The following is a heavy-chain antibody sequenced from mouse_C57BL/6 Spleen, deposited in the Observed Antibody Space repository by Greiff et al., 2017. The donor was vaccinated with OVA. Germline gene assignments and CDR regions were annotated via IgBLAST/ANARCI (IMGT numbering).Heavy chain of an antibody. CDR3: AREGYYYGSHWYFDV. V-gene: IGHV1-64*01. CDR1: GYTFTSYW. D-gene: IGHD1-1*01. J-gene: IGHJ1*03. Sequence: QVQLQQPGAELVKPGASVKLSCKASGYTFTSYWMHWVKQRPGQGLEWIGMIHPNSGSTNYNEKFKSKATLTVDKSSSTAYMQLSSLTSEDSAVYYCAREGYYYGSHWYFDVWGTGTTVTVSS. CDR2: IHPNSGST.